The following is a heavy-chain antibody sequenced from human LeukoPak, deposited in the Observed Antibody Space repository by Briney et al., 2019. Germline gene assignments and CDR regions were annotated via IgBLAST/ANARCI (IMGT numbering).Heavy chain of an antibody. Sequence: GGSLRLSCAASGFTFSSYAMSWVRQALGKGLEWVSAISGSGGSTYYADSVKGRFTISRDNSKNTLYLQMNSLRAEDTAVYYCAKPLPRAAALLDAFDIWGQGTMVTVSS. CDR3: AKPLPRAAALLDAFDI. J-gene: IGHJ3*02. CDR1: GFTFSSYA. D-gene: IGHD6-13*01. V-gene: IGHV3-23*01. CDR2: ISGSGGST.